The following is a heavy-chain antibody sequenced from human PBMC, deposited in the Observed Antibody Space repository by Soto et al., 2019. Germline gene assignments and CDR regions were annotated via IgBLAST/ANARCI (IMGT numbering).Heavy chain of an antibody. J-gene: IGHJ6*02. CDR1: GYTFTSYA. CDR2: INAGNGNT. CDR3: ARRDSNPLYYYYGMDV. Sequence: ASVKVSCKASGYTFTSYAMHWVRQAPGQRLEWMGWINAGNGNTKYSQKFQGRVTITRDTSASTAYMELSSLRSEDTAVYYCARRDSNPLYYYYGMDVWGQGTTVTVS. D-gene: IGHD4-4*01. V-gene: IGHV1-3*01.